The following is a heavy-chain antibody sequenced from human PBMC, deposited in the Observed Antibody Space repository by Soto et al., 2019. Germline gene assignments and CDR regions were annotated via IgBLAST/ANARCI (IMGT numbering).Heavy chain of an antibody. J-gene: IGHJ4*02. V-gene: IGHV5-51*01. D-gene: IGHD3-3*01. Sequence: ESLTISFPCAGYSLTHYWIVLVRQMAGKGLEWMGIIYRGDSDIRYSPSFQGQVTISVDKSINPAYLQWATLKASDNAMYYCARLSREFWSGPDYWGQGTPVTVYS. CDR2: IYRGDSDI. CDR1: GYSLTHYW. CDR3: ARLSREFWSGPDY.